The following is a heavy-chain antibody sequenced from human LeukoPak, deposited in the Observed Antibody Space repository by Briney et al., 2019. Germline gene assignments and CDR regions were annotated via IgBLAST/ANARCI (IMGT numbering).Heavy chain of an antibody. Sequence: GESLRLSCAASGFTFSSYGMSWVRQAPGKGLEWVSSISGSGGTTYYADSVKGRFTISRDNSKNTLYLQMNSLRADDTAVYYCAKYSSSWTSFDYWGQGTLVTVSS. J-gene: IGHJ4*02. CDR3: AKYSSSWTSFDY. CDR1: GFTFSSYG. CDR2: ISGSGGTT. D-gene: IGHD6-13*01. V-gene: IGHV3-23*01.